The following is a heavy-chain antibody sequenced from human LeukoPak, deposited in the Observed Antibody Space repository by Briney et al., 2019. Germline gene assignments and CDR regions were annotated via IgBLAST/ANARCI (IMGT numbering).Heavy chain of an antibody. Sequence: SETLSLTCAVYGGSFSGYYWSWIRQPPGKGLEWIWEINHSGSTNYNPSLKSRVTISVDTSKNQFSLKLSSVTAADTAVYYCARGKGITMIVARYYFDYWGQGTLVTVSS. CDR1: GGSFSGYY. CDR3: ARGKGITMIVARYYFDY. CDR2: INHSGST. D-gene: IGHD3-22*01. V-gene: IGHV4-34*01. J-gene: IGHJ4*02.